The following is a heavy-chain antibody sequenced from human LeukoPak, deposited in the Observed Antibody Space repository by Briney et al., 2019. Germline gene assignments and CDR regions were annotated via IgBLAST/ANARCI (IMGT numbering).Heavy chain of an antibody. Sequence: GGSLRLSCAASGFNFSTYGMHWVRQAPGKGLEWVAVIWEDGSNKYYGDSVKGRFTISRDSSKNTLSLQMNSLRAEDTAVYYCVRDLSDGDVHPPYFDKWGQGTLVTVSS. D-gene: IGHD2-21*02. CDR2: IWEDGSNK. CDR3: VRDLSDGDVHPPYFDK. J-gene: IGHJ4*02. V-gene: IGHV3-33*01. CDR1: GFNFSTYG.